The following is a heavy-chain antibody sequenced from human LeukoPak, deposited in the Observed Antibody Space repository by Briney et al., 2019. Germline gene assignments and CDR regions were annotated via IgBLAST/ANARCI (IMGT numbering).Heavy chain of an antibody. CDR2: IYYSGST. D-gene: IGHD6-13*01. CDR3: ARVHYSNSYDYWYFDL. Sequence: SETLSLTCTVSGGSISSYYWSWIRQPPGKGLEWIGNIYYSGSTNYNPSLKSRVTISVDTSKNQFSLKLSSVTAADTAVYYCARVHYSNSYDYWYFDLWGRGTLVTVSS. J-gene: IGHJ2*01. V-gene: IGHV4-59*01. CDR1: GGSISSYY.